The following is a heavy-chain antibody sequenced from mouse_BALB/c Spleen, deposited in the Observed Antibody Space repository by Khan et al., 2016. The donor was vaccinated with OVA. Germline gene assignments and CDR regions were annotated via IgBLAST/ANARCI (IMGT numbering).Heavy chain of an antibody. CDR2: INPSTGYT. J-gene: IGHJ3*01. V-gene: IGHV1-7*01. Sequence: QVQLKESGAELAKPGASVKTSCKASGYTFTSYWMHWVKQRPGQGLEWIGYINPSTGYTEYNQRFKDKATLTADQSSSTAYMQLSSLTSEESAVYYCPNHGSSSAWLTYWGQGTLVTVSA. D-gene: IGHD1-1*01. CDR3: PNHGSSSAWLTY. CDR1: GYTFTSYW.